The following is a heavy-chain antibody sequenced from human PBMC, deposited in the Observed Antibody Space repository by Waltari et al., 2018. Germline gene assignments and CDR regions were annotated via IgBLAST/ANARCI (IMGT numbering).Heavy chain of an antibody. V-gene: IGHV3-23*01. CDR2: ISGSGGST. CDR1: GFTFSSYA. D-gene: IGHD3-3*02. Sequence: EVQLLESGGGLVQPGGSLRLSCAASGFTFSSYAMSWVRQAPGMGTKWVSAISGSGGSTYYADSVKGRFTISRDNSKNTLYLQMNSLRAEDTAVYYCAKEGGRIFGVEDYYYYGMDVWGQGTTVTVSS. CDR3: AKEGGRIFGVEDYYYYGMDV. J-gene: IGHJ6*02.